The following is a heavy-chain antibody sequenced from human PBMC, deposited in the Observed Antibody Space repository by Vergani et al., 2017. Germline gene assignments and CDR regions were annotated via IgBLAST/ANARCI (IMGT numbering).Heavy chain of an antibody. CDR2: ISGSGGST. CDR1: GFTFSSYS. Sequence: EVQLLESGGGLVQPGGSLRLSCAASGFTFSSYSMSWVRQAPGKGLEWVSAISGSGGSTYYADSVKGRFTISRDNSKNTLYLQMNSLRAEDTAVYYCAKMRTPAPHAFDIWGQGTMVTVSS. J-gene: IGHJ3*02. V-gene: IGHV3-23*01. CDR3: AKMRTPAPHAFDI.